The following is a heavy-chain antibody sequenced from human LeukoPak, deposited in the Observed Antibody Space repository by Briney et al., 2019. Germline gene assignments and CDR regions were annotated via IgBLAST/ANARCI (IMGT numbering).Heavy chain of an antibody. D-gene: IGHD3-3*01. V-gene: IGHV3-73*01. J-gene: IGHJ6*02. Sequence: PGGSLRLSCAASGFTFSGSAMHWVRQASGKGLEWVGRIRSKANSYATAYAASVKGRFTISREDSKNTAYLQMNSLKTEDTAVYYCTRHPDCTIFGVVIEYYYYYGMDVWGQGTTVTVSS. CDR2: IRSKANSYAT. CDR1: GFTFSGSA. CDR3: TRHPDCTIFGVVIEYYYYYGMDV.